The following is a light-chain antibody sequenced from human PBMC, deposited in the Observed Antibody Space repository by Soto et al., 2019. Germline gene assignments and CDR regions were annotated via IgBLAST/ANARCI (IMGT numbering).Light chain of an antibody. CDR2: RNN. Sequence: QSVLTQPPSASGTPGQRVTMSCSGSSSNIGSHYVYWYQQLPGTAPKVLLYRNNQRPSGVPDRFFGSKSGTSASLAISGLRSEDEADYYCATWDDSLSVLFGGGTKLTVL. J-gene: IGLJ2*01. V-gene: IGLV1-47*01. CDR1: SSNIGSHY. CDR3: ATWDDSLSVL.